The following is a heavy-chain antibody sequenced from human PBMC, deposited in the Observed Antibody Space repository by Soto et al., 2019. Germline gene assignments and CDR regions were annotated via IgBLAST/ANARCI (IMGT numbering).Heavy chain of an antibody. D-gene: IGHD3-22*01. Sequence: GGSLRLSCAASGFTFSSYAMHWVRQAPGKGLEWVAVISYDGSNKYYADSVKGRFTISRDNSKSTLYLQMNSLRAEDTAVYYCARDGPSYDSSGYYYPNHYYYYGMDVWGQGTTVTVSS. CDR1: GFTFSSYA. V-gene: IGHV3-30-3*01. CDR2: ISYDGSNK. CDR3: ARDGPSYDSSGYYYPNHYYYYGMDV. J-gene: IGHJ6*02.